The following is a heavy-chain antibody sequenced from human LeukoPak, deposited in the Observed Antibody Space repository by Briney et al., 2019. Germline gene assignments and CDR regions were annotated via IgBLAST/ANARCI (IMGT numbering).Heavy chain of an antibody. CDR3: ARGDYDILTGQIFNFDY. D-gene: IGHD3-9*01. CDR1: GGTFSSYA. V-gene: IGHV1-69*01. J-gene: IGHJ4*02. CDR2: IIPIFGTA. Sequence: SVKVSCKASGGTFSSYAISWVRQAPGQGLEWMGGIIPIFGTANYAQKFQGRVTITADESTSTAYLELSSLRSEDTAVYYCARGDYDILTGQIFNFDYWGQGTLVTVSS.